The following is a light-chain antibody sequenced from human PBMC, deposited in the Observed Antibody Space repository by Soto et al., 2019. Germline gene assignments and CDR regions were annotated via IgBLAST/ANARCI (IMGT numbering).Light chain of an antibody. CDR2: DEY. J-gene: IGKJ5*01. CDR3: QQRSDWPIN. CDR1: QSVSRY. Sequence: EIVLTQSPATLSLSPGERATVSCRASQSVSRYLAWYQQKPRQAHRLIIYDEYNRAAGFTARFSGSGFGRDFTLTISSLEPEDFAVYYCQQRSDWPINFGQGTRLESK. V-gene: IGKV3-11*02.